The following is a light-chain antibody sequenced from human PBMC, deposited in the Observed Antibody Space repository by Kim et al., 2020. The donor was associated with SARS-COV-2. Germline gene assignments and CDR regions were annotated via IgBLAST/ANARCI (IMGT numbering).Light chain of an antibody. V-gene: IGLV3-1*01. CDR1: KLGDKY. CDR3: QAWDSSTSVV. Sequence: SYELTQPPSVSVSPGQTASITCSGDKLGDKYASWYQQKPGQSPVVVIYQDTKRPSGIPERFSGSNSGNTATLTISGTQAMDEADYYCQAWDSSTSVVFGGGTQLTVL. CDR2: QDT. J-gene: IGLJ2*01.